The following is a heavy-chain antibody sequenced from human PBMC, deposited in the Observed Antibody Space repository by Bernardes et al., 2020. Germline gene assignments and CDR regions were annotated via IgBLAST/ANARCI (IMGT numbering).Heavy chain of an antibody. D-gene: IGHD3-10*01. Sequence: LSLTCTVSGDSIGSSNFYWGWIRQPPGKGLEWIGGIYSGGTTYYNPSLKSRVTISLDTSKNQFSLRLRSATAAETALYYCVRQSIGITTVFYWGQGTLVTVSS. CDR1: GDSIGSSNFY. J-gene: IGHJ4*02. CDR3: VRQSIGITTVFY. V-gene: IGHV4-39*01. CDR2: IYSGGTT.